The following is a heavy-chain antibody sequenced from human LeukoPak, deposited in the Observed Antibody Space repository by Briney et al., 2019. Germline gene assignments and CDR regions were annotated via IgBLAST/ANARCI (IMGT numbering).Heavy chain of an antibody. V-gene: IGHV4-30-2*01. CDR2: IYHSGST. Sequence: SETLSLTCTVSGGSISSGGYYWSWIRQPPGKGLEWIGYIYHSGSTYYNPSLKSRVTISVDRSKNQFSLKLSSVTAADTAVYYCARATVGYSGYDVYYFDYWGQGTLVTVSS. CDR1: GGSISSGGYY. CDR3: ARATVGYSGYDVYYFDY. J-gene: IGHJ4*02. D-gene: IGHD5-12*01.